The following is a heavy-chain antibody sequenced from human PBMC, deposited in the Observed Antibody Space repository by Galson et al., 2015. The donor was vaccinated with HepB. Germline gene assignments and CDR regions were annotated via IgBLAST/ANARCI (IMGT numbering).Heavy chain of an antibody. CDR3: TTDLHYYYYYGMDV. CDR2: IKSKTDGGTT. D-gene: IGHD5/OR15-5a*01. V-gene: IGHV3-15*01. CDR1: GFTFSNAW. J-gene: IGHJ6*02. Sequence: SLRLSCAASGFTFSNAWMSWVRQAPGKGLEWVGRIKSKTDGGTTDYAAPVKGRFTISRDDSKNTLYLQMNSLKTEDTAVYYCTTDLHYYYYYGMDVWGQGTTVTVSS.